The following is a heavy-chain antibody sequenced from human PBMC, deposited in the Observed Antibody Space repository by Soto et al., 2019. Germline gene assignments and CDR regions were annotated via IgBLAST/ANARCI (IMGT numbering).Heavy chain of an antibody. D-gene: IGHD6-19*01. Sequence: QVQLVESGGGVVQPGGSLRLSCAASGFSFNNYGMHWVRQAPGKGLEWVAVVSYEGSVQYYTDSAKGRFTISRDNSKNTLYWQMNSLRDDDTAVYHCAKGISPEAGKWYFDLWGRGTLVTVSS. V-gene: IGHV3-30*18. CDR3: AKGISPEAGKWYFDL. J-gene: IGHJ2*01. CDR2: VSYEGSVQ. CDR1: GFSFNNYG.